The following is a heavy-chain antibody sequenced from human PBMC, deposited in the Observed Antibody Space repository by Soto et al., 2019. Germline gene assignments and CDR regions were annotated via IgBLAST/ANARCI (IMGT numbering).Heavy chain of an antibody. CDR1: GGSISSGDYY. V-gene: IGHV4-30-4*01. J-gene: IGHJ3*02. CDR2: IDYSGST. D-gene: IGHD3-10*01. CDR3: ARDPRSSRAFDI. Sequence: QVQLQESGPGLVKPSQTLSLTCIVSGGSISSGDYYWSWIRQPPGKGLEWIGYIDYSGSTYYNPSLKSRVTISVDTSKNHFSLKLSSVTAADTALYYCARDPRSSRAFDIWGQGTMVTVSS.